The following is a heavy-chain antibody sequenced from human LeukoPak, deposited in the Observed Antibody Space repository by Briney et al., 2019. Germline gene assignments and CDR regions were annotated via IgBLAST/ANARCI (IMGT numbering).Heavy chain of an antibody. Sequence: GASVKVSCKASGYTFTGCYMHWVRQAPGQGLEWMGWINPNSGGTNYAQKFQGRVTMTRDTSISTAYMELSRLRSDDTAVYYCARAHDPYCGGDCADAFDIWGQGTMVTVSS. D-gene: IGHD2-21*02. CDR2: INPNSGGT. CDR3: ARAHDPYCGGDCADAFDI. V-gene: IGHV1-2*02. CDR1: GYTFTGCY. J-gene: IGHJ3*02.